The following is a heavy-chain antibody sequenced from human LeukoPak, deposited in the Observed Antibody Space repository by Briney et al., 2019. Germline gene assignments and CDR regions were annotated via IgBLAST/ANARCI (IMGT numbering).Heavy chain of an antibody. D-gene: IGHD1-1*01. Sequence: GGSLRLSCAASGFTFSTYAMNWVRQAPGKGLEWVSGISGSGDSTYYADSVKGRFTISRDNAKNSLYLQMNSLRAEDTAVYYCARVKNGPLYYFDYWGQGTLVTVSS. V-gene: IGHV3-23*01. J-gene: IGHJ4*02. CDR1: GFTFSTYA. CDR3: ARVKNGPLYYFDY. CDR2: ISGSGDST.